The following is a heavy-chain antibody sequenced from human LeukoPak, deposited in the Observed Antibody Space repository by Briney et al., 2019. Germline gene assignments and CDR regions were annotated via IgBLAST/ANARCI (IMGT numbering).Heavy chain of an antibody. D-gene: IGHD5-18*01. J-gene: IGHJ4*02. V-gene: IGHV3-13*01. Sequence: GGSLRFSCTASGFTLVGHDMHWVRQTKGDGLEWVAAVSAGHHAFYAGSVKGRFTVSREDAKNSLYLQMNSLRAGDTAVYYCVREARGYHYTYFDYWGQGSLVTVSS. CDR2: VSAGHHA. CDR1: GFTLVGHD. CDR3: VREARGYHYTYFDY.